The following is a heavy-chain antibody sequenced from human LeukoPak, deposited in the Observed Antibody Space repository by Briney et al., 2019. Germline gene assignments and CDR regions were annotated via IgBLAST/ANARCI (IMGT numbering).Heavy chain of an antibody. V-gene: IGHV3-7*01. CDR2: IKHDGSEK. Sequence: GGSLRLSCAASGFTFSTSWMSWVRQAPGKGPEWVANIKHDGSEKNFVDSVKGRFTISRDNANNSLFLQINNVRDEDTATYYCAREGQYDFWSGLKWFDPWGQGTLVIVSS. D-gene: IGHD3-3*01. J-gene: IGHJ5*02. CDR3: AREGQYDFWSGLKWFDP. CDR1: GFTFSTSW.